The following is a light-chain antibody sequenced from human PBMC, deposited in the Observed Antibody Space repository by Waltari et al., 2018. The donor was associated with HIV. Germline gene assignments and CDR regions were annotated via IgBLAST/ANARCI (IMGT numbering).Light chain of an antibody. V-gene: IGKV3-15*01. CDR1: QSVSSN. Sequence: EILMTQSPATLSVSPGDRATLSCRASQSVSSNLAWYQQKPGQAPRLLIYGASTRATGIPARFSGSGSGTEFTLTISSLQSEDFAVYYCQQYHNWPPWTFGQGTKVEIK. CDR2: GAS. J-gene: IGKJ1*01. CDR3: QQYHNWPPWT.